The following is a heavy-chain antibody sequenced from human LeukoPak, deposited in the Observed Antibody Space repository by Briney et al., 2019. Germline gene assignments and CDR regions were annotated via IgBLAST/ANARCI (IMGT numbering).Heavy chain of an antibody. V-gene: IGHV1-69*04. Sequence: ASVKVSCKASGGTFSSYAISWVRQAPGQGLEWMGRIIPILGIANYAQKFQGRVTITTDESTSTAYMELSSLRSEDTAVYYCARDPRNGYYYMDVWGKGTTVTVSS. J-gene: IGHJ6*03. CDR1: GGTFSSYA. CDR2: IIPILGIA. D-gene: IGHD4-11*01. CDR3: ARDPRNGYYYMDV.